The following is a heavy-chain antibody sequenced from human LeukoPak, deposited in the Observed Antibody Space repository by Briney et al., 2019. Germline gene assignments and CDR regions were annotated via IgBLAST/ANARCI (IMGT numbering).Heavy chain of an antibody. J-gene: IGHJ4*02. V-gene: IGHV3-43*02. CDR2: IKGNGDTT. CDR3: AKDIGNGWSFDY. D-gene: IGHD6-19*01. CDR1: GFTFHNYA. Sequence: GGSLRLSCAASGFTFHNYAMHWVRQAPGKGLEWVSLIKGNGDTTYNADSVKGRFTISRDNSKNSLYLQINSLRTEDTALYYCAKDIGNGWSFDYWGQGTLVTVSS.